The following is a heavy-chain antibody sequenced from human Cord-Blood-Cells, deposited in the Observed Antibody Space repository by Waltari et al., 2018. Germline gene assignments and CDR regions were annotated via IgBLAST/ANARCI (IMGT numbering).Heavy chain of an antibody. Sequence: EVKLVVSGGALIQPGGSLRLSGGASGFSCSSNNMRWVRQAPGKGREWVSVIYSGGSTYYEDSVKGRFTISRDNSKNTLYLQMNSLRAEDTAVYYCARELYNDDAFDIWGQGTMVTVSS. J-gene: IGHJ3*02. V-gene: IGHV3-53*01. CDR2: IYSGGST. CDR1: GFSCSSNN. D-gene: IGHD1-20*01. CDR3: ARELYNDDAFDI.